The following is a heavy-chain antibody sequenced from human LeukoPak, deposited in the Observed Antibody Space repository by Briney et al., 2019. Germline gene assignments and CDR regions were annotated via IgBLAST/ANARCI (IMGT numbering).Heavy chain of an antibody. V-gene: IGHV4-34*01. J-gene: IGHJ2*01. D-gene: IGHD1-26*01. Sequence: PSETLSLTCAVHGGSFSGNYWSWIRQPPGKGLEWIGEINDSEYTNYNPSLKSRVTISIDTSKNQFSLKLASVTAADTAVYYCARPTSGSYGYWYFDLWGRGTLVTVSS. CDR3: ARPTSGSYGYWYFDL. CDR2: INDSEYT. CDR1: GGSFSGNY.